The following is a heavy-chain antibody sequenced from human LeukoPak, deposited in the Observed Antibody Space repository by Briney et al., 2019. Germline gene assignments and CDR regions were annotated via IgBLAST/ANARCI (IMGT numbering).Heavy chain of an antibody. D-gene: IGHD6-13*01. CDR2: IIPIFGTA. Sequence: SVKVSCKASGGTFSSYAISWVRQAPGQGLEWMGGIIPIFGTANYAQKFQGRVTITADESTSTAYMELSSLRSEDTAVYYCARSAQQLVHRDWYFDLWGRGTLVTVSS. CDR1: GGTFSSYA. J-gene: IGHJ2*01. CDR3: ARSAQQLVHRDWYFDL. V-gene: IGHV1-69*01.